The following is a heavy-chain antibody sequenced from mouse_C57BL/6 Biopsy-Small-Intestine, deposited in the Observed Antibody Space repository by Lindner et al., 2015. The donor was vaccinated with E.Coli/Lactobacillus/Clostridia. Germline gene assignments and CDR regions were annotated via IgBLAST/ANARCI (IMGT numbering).Heavy chain of an antibody. CDR2: IRSKSSNYAT. D-gene: IGHD1-1*01. V-gene: IGHV10-3*01. Sequence: EVQLQESGGGLVQPKGSLKLSCAASGFTFNTYAMHWVRQAPGKGLEWVARIRSKSSNYATYYADSVKDRFTISRDDSQSMLYLQMNNLKTEDTAVYYCVRETTVDWYFDVWGTGTTVTVSS. J-gene: IGHJ1*03. CDR1: GFTFNTYA. CDR3: VRETTVDWYFDV.